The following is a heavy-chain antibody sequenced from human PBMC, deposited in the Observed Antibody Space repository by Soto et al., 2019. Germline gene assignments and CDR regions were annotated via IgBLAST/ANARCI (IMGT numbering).Heavy chain of an antibody. CDR1: GYTFTSYT. J-gene: IGHJ4*02. Sequence: VKVSCKASGYTFTSYTMHWVRQAPGQRLEWMGWINAGNGNTKYSQKLQGRVTITRDTSASTVFIELSSLTSEDTALYYCARGQGNSGYDPLDFWGLGTLVTVS. CDR2: INAGNGNT. CDR3: ARGQGNSGYDPLDF. V-gene: IGHV1-3*01. D-gene: IGHD5-12*01.